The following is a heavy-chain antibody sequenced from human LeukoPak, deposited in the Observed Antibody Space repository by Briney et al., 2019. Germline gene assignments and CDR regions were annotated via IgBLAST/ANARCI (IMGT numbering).Heavy chain of an antibody. J-gene: IGHJ4*02. CDR2: ISSSSSYI. CDR3: ARGSAHDYVWGSYRYTIDY. D-gene: IGHD3-16*02. V-gene: IGHV3-21*01. Sequence: GGSLRLSCAASGFTFSSYSMNWVRQAPGKGLEWVSSISSSSSYIYYADSVKGRFTISRDNANNSLYLQMNSLRAEDTVVYYYARGSAHDYVWGSYRYTIDYWGQGTLVTVSS. CDR1: GFTFSSYS.